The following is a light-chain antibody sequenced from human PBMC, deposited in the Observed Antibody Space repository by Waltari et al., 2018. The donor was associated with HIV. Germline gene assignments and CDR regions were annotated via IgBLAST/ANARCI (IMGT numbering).Light chain of an antibody. V-gene: IGLV2-14*03. J-gene: IGLJ1*01. CDR3: SSYTSRVTYV. CDR2: DVS. CDR1: SNSVGGSTY. Sequence: SALTQPASVSASPGQSITIPCTGTSNSVGGSTYVSCHHQPPCEAPKLIIHDVSDRPSGISNRFSGSKSGNTASLTISGLQTEDEADYYCSSYTSRVTYVFGTGTRVTVL.